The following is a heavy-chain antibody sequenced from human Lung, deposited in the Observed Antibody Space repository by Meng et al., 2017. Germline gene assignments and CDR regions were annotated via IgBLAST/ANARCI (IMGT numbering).Heavy chain of an antibody. Sequence: QLVKSGADAKKPGASMKVSCKASGYIFTNYDISWVRQAPGQGLEWMGWISVKNGEAKYPQNFQGRVTMTTDTTTSTAYMELRSLTSDDTAVYYCARYVPNGSFWYFDFWGRGTLVTVSS. CDR2: ISVKNGEA. CDR1: GYIFTNYD. D-gene: IGHD6-13*01. CDR3: ARYVPNGSFWYFDF. J-gene: IGHJ2*01. V-gene: IGHV1-18*01.